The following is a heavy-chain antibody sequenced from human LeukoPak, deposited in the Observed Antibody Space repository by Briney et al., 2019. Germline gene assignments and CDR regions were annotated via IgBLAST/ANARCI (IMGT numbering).Heavy chain of an antibody. Sequence: AGSLTLSCAASGFSFSGYSMNWVRQAPGKGLEWVSYISSSSSTIYYADSVKGRFTISRDNSKNTLYLQMNSLRADDTAVYYCAKRALGPQYYFDYWGQGTLVTVSS. CDR3: AKRALGPQYYFDY. J-gene: IGHJ4*02. CDR1: GFSFSGYS. CDR2: ISSSSSTI. V-gene: IGHV3-48*01. D-gene: IGHD7-27*01.